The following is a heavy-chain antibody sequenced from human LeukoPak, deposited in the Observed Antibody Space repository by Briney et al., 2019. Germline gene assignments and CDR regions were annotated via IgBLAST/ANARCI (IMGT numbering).Heavy chain of an antibody. CDR1: GGSISSYY. V-gene: IGHV4-59*01. CDR3: ASRIFVGAFDI. J-gene: IGHJ3*02. CDR2: IYYSGST. D-gene: IGHD3-3*01. Sequence: SETLSLTCTASGGSISSYYWSWIRQPPGKGLEWIGYIYYSGSTNYNPSLKSRVTISVDTSKNQFSLKLSSVTAADTAVYYCASRIFVGAFDIWGQGTMVTVSS.